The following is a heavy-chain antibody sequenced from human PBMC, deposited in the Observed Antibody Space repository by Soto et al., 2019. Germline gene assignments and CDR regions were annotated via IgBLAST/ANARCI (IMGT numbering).Heavy chain of an antibody. Sequence: GGSLRLSCAASGFTFSSYGMHWVRQAPGKGLEWVAVISYDGSNKYYADSVKGRFTISRDNSKNTLYLQMNSLRAEDTAVYYCAKDRGDFITLYYFDYWGQGTLVTVSS. CDR3: AKDRGDFITLYYFDY. CDR2: ISYDGSNK. J-gene: IGHJ4*02. CDR1: GFTFSSYG. D-gene: IGHD2-21*02. V-gene: IGHV3-30*18.